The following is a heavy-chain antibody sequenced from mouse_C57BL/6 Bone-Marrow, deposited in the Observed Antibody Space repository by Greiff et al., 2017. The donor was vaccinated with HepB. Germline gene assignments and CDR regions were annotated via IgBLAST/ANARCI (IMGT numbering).Heavy chain of an antibody. Sequence: VQLQQSVAELVRPGASVKLSCTASGFNINNTYMHWVKPRPEQGLEWIGRIDPANGNTKYAPKFQGKATITADTSTNTAYLQRSSLTSEDTAIYYCAPHYYDSAWLSYWGQGTLVTVSA. V-gene: IGHV14-3*01. CDR3: APHYYDSAWLSY. CDR1: GFNINNTY. CDR2: IDPANGNT. D-gene: IGHD1-1*01. J-gene: IGHJ3*01.